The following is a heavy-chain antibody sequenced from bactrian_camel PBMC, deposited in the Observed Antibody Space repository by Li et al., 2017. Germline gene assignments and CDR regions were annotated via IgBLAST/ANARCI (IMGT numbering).Heavy chain of an antibody. D-gene: IGHD5*01. V-gene: IGHV3S10*01. J-gene: IGHJ4*01. CDR1: EYTFDRHS. Sequence: DVQLVESGGGSVQAGGSLRLSCAVSEYTFDRHSLGWFRQAPGKAREGIAVIDSDGDTAYAESMKDRFTISEDTASDTVFLQMNSPEPEDTAMYYCAAATCWRLDPDWGNDYKVWGQ. CDR3: AAATCWRLDPDWGNDYKV. CDR2: IDSDGDT.